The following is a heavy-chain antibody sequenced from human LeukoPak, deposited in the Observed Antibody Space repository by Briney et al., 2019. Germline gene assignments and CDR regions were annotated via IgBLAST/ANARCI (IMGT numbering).Heavy chain of an antibody. J-gene: IGHJ6*02. V-gene: IGHV3-9*01. CDR1: GFTFDDYA. Sequence: GGSLRLSCAASGFTFDDYAMHWVRQAPGKGLEWVSGISWNSGNIGYADSVKGRFTISRDNAKNSLYLPMNSLRAEDTALYYCAKDRSYYDSSGYYASYYYYGMDVWGQGTTVTVSS. D-gene: IGHD3-22*01. CDR2: ISWNSGNI. CDR3: AKDRSYYDSSGYYASYYYYGMDV.